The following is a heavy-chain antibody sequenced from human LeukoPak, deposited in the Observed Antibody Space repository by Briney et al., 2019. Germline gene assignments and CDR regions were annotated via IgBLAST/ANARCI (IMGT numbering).Heavy chain of an antibody. V-gene: IGHV3-66*01. Sequence: GGSLRLSCAASGFTVSSNYMSWVRQAPGKGLEWVSVIYSGGSTYYADSVKGRFTISRDNSKNALYLQMNSLRAEDTAVYYCASKRLWPTYNDYWGQGTLVTVSS. CDR3: ASKRLWPTYNDY. CDR2: IYSGGST. D-gene: IGHD6-25*01. J-gene: IGHJ4*02. CDR1: GFTVSSNY.